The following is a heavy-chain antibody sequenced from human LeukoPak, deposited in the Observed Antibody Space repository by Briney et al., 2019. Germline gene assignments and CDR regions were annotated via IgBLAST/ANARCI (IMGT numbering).Heavy chain of an antibody. J-gene: IGHJ4*02. CDR2: ISAYNGNT. V-gene: IGHV1-18*01. Sequence: ASVKVSCKASGYXFTSYGISWVRQAPGQGLEWMGWISAYNGNTNYAQKLQGRVTMTTDTSTSTAYMELRSLRSDDTAVYYCARVGAYRGGDCSPYYFDYWGQGTLVTVSS. CDR1: GYXFTSYG. D-gene: IGHD2-21*02. CDR3: ARVGAYRGGDCSPYYFDY.